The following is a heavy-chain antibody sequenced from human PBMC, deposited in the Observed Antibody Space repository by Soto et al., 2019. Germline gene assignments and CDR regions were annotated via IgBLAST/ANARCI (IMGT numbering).Heavy chain of an antibody. J-gene: IGHJ6*02. CDR3: VKVGWGYSFGNGLDD. Sequence: QVQLVESGGGVVQPGGSLRLSCAASGFSLSGYSTHWVRQAPGKGLDWVAVIQHDASTIYYADSVKGRFTISRDNSKNTLYLQMNDLTAEDTALYYCVKVGWGYSFGNGLDDWGQGTTVTVSS. CDR2: IQHDASTI. D-gene: IGHD5-18*01. CDR1: GFSLSGYS. V-gene: IGHV3-30-3*01.